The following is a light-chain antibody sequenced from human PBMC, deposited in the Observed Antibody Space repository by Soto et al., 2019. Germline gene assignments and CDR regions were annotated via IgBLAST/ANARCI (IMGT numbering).Light chain of an antibody. J-gene: IGKJ1*01. Sequence: IQMTQSPSTLSASVGDRVTITCRASQSISTWLAWYQQEPGKAPKLLIHKASSLQSGVPSRFSGSGSGTDFTLTISSLHPDDFATYYCQQYNSYSPTFGQRTKV. CDR3: QQYNSYSPT. CDR2: KAS. CDR1: QSISTW. V-gene: IGKV1-5*03.